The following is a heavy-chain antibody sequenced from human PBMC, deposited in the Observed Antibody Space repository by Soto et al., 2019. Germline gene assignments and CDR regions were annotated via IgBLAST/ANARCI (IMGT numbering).Heavy chain of an antibody. D-gene: IGHD3-10*01. CDR3: ARVVGYYYGSVSYSSGIDD. CDR1: GASINNYY. Sequence: SETLSLTCTVSGASINNYYWTWIRQPPGKGPEWIGYSYHGGTTDYNPSLKSRVTISVDTSKNQFSLKLTSVTAADTAVYYCARVVGYYYGSVSYSSGIDDWGQGALVTVSS. V-gene: IGHV4-59*01. J-gene: IGHJ4*02. CDR2: SYHGGTT.